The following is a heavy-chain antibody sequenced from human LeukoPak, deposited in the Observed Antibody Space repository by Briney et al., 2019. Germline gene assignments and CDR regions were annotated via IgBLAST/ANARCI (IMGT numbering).Heavy chain of an antibody. CDR1: GFTFDDYA. D-gene: IGHD3-22*01. J-gene: IGHJ4*02. V-gene: IGHV3-9*01. Sequence: PGRSLRLSCAASGFTFDDYAMHWVRQAPGKGLEWVSGISWNSGSIGYADSVKGRFTVSRDNAKNSLYLQMNSLRAEDTALYYCAKDRVSSGYYYGLTLQNADFDYWGQGTLVTVSS. CDR3: AKDRVSSGYYYGLTLQNADFDY. CDR2: ISWNSGSI.